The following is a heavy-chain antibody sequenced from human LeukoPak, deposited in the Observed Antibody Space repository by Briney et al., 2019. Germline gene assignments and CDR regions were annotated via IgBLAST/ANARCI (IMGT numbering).Heavy chain of an antibody. CDR2: ISVYNHNT. CDR3: AGENDAFDI. V-gene: IGHV1-18*01. CDR1: GYTFPTSG. Sequence: ASVTVSCKASGYTFPTSGISWVRQAPGQGLEWMGWISVYNHNTNYAQKFQGRVTMTRDTSISTAYMELSRLRSDDTAVYYCAGENDAFDIWGQGTMVTVSS. J-gene: IGHJ3*02.